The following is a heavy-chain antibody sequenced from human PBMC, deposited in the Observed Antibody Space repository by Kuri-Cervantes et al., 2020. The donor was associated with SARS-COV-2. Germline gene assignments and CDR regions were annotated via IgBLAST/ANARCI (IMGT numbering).Heavy chain of an antibody. J-gene: IGHJ4*02. Sequence: GSLRLSCSVSGDSVTSRRHFWGWVRQPPGKGLQWIVSILNSGSISQNPSLKSRVSIFRDTSKNQLSLRLNSVTAADTAVYYCARHARGWYRDDYWGQGTLVTVSS. D-gene: IGHD6-19*01. CDR1: GDSVTSRRHF. CDR2: ILNSGSI. V-gene: IGHV4-39*01. CDR3: ARHARGWYRDDY.